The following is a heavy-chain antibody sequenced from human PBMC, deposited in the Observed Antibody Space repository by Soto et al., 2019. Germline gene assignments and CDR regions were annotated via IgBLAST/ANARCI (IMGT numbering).Heavy chain of an antibody. CDR3: AKDPGELVDAFDI. V-gene: IGHV3-30*18. J-gene: IGHJ3*02. D-gene: IGHD1-26*01. CDR1: GFTFSSYG. CDR2: ISYDGSNK. Sequence: SLRLSCAASGFTFSSYGMHWVRQAPGKGLEWVAVISYDGSNKYYADSVKGRFTISRDNSKNTLYLQMNSLRAEDTAVYYCAKDPGELVDAFDIWGQGTMVTVSS.